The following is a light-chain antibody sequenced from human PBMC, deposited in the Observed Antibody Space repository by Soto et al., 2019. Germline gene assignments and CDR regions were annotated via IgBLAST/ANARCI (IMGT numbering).Light chain of an antibody. CDR3: QQYRHYPLT. CDR2: DVS. V-gene: IGKV1-5*01. J-gene: IGKJ4*01. Sequence: DIQMTKSPSALSASVGDRVTITCRASQSINNWLAWYQQKPGKAPKLLIYDVSSLKSGVPSRFSGGGSGTEFTLTINGLQSDDFASYYCQQYRHYPLTFGGGTKVETK. CDR1: QSINNW.